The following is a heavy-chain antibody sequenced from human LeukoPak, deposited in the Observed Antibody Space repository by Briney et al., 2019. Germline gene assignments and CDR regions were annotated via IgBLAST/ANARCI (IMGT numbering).Heavy chain of an antibody. CDR3: VRDFSTVTTAYLHH. CDR1: GFTFNSYS. V-gene: IGHV3-21*04. Sequence: PGGSLRLSCAASGFTFNSYSMKWVRPAPGEGVGGVSSISSSSRHIYYADSVKGRFTIFRDDAKNSLFLQMDSLRVEDTAMYYCVRDFSTVTTAYLHHWGQGTLLTVSS. CDR2: ISSSSRHI. J-gene: IGHJ1*01. D-gene: IGHD4-17*01.